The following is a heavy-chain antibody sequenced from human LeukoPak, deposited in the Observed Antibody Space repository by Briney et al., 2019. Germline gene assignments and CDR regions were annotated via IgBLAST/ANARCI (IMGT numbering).Heavy chain of an antibody. D-gene: IGHD3-22*01. Sequence: SETLSLTCAVYGGSFSGYYWSWIRQPPGKGLEWTGEINHSGSTNYNPSLKSRVTISVDTSKNQFSLKLSSVTAADTAVYYCARGGRDSSGYSAYWGQGTLVTVSS. CDR2: INHSGST. CDR3: ARGGRDSSGYSAY. CDR1: GGSFSGYY. V-gene: IGHV4-34*01. J-gene: IGHJ4*02.